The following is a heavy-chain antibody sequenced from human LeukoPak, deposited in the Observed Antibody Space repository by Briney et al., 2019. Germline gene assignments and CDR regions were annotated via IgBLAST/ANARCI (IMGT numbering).Heavy chain of an antibody. CDR1: GGTFNNYG. V-gene: IGHV1-69*01. D-gene: IGHD3-22*01. CDR3: ARHDSSGYYYGAIDY. J-gene: IGHJ4*02. CDR2: IIPIFGTA. Sequence: SVKVSCKASGGTFNNYGINWVRQAPGQGLEWMGGIIPIFGTANYQQKFQGRVTITADASTSTAYMSLSSLRFEDTAVYYCARHDSSGYYYGAIDYWGQGTLVTVSS.